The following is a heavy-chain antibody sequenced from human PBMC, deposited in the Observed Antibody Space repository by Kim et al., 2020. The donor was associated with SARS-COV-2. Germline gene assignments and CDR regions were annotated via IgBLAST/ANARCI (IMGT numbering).Heavy chain of an antibody. CDR1: GGSISSYY. CDR3: ARGSRGSGIRRRTPSPLDY. J-gene: IGHJ4*02. V-gene: IGHV4-59*13. Sequence: SETLSLTCTVSGGSISSYYWSWIRQPPGKGLEWIGYIYYSGSTNYNPSLKSRVTISVDTSKNQFSLKLSSVTAADTAVYYCARGSRGSGIRRRTPSPLDYWGQGTLVTVSS. D-gene: IGHD3-10*01. CDR2: IYYSGST.